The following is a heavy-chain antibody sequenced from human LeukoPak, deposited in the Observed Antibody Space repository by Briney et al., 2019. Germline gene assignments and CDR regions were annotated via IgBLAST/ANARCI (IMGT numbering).Heavy chain of an antibody. J-gene: IGHJ6*02. CDR1: GFTFSSYT. CDR2: ISIGGDYI. V-gene: IGHV3-21*01. Sequence: PGGSLRLSCAASGFTFSSYTMNWVRQAPGKGLEWVSSISIGGDYIYYADSVKGRFSISRDNAKNSLYVQMNSLRAEDTAVYYCARARDMGVWGQGTTVTVSS. CDR3: ARARDMGV.